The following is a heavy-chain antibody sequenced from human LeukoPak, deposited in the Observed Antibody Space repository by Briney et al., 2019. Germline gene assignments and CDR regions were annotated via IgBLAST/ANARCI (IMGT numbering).Heavy chain of an antibody. CDR3: ARELYWGSEWTTDY. Sequence: PSETLSLTCTVSGGSISSGGYYWSWIRQPPGKGLEWIGYIYHSGSTYYNPSLKSRVTISVDRSRNQFSLKLSSVTAADTAVYYCARELYWGSEWTTDYWGQGTLVTVSS. CDR1: GGSISSGGYY. J-gene: IGHJ4*02. CDR2: IYHSGST. D-gene: IGHD7-27*01. V-gene: IGHV4-30-2*01.